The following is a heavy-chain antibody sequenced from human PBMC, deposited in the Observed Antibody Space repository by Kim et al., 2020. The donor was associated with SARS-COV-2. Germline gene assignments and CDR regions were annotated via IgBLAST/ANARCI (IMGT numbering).Heavy chain of an antibody. CDR3: ARDTSSPPIGYYYGLDV. D-gene: IGHD6-13*01. V-gene: IGHV4-59*01. CDR1: GGSISSYY. CDR2: IYYSENT. J-gene: IGHJ6*02. Sequence: SETLSLTCTVSGGSISSYYWSLIRQPPGKGLEWIGYIYYSENTNYHPSLKSRVTISVDTSKNQFSLKLSSVTAADTAVYYCARDTSSPPIGYYYGLDVWGQGTTVTVSS.